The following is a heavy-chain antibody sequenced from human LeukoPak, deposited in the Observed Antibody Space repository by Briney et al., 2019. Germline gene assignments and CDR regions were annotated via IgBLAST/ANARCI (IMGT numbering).Heavy chain of an antibody. CDR2: ISYGGSNK. CDR3: ARGAASYYYYYMDV. J-gene: IGHJ6*03. Sequence: GRSLRLSCAASGFIFSTYAMHWVRQAPGKGLEWMAVISYGGSNKYYADSVKGRFTISRDNSKNTMYLQMNSLRVEDTAVYYCARGAASYYYYYMDVWGKGTTVTISS. CDR1: GFIFSTYA. D-gene: IGHD2-15*01. V-gene: IGHV3-30*04.